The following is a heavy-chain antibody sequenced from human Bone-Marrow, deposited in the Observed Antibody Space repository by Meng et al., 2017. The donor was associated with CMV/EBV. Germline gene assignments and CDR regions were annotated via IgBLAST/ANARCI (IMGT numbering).Heavy chain of an antibody. V-gene: IGHV3-23*01. CDR1: GFTFSSYA. Sequence: GESLKISCAASGFTFSSYAMSWVRQAPGKGLEWVSAISGSGGSTYYADSVKGRFTISRDNSKNTLYLQLNSLRAEDTAVYYCANDPPFNSWPHYWGQGTLVTVSS. CDR3: ANDPPFNSWPHY. CDR2: ISGSGGST. D-gene: IGHD5-12*01. J-gene: IGHJ4*02.